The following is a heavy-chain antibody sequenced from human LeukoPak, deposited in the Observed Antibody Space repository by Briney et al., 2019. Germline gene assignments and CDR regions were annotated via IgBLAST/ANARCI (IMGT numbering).Heavy chain of an antibody. V-gene: IGHV3-15*01. D-gene: IGHD6-6*01. Sequence: GGSLRLSCAAPGFTFSKIWMSWVRQAPGKGLEWVSRIKSKTDGETTGYAAFVQGRFTISRDDSKNTLYLDMNSLETEDAAVYYCISLVCWGQGTPVIVSS. CDR1: GFTFSKIW. J-gene: IGHJ1*01. CDR3: ISLVC. CDR2: IKSKTDGETT.